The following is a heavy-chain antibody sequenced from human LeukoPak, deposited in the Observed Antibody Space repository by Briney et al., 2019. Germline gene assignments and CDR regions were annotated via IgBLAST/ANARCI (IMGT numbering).Heavy chain of an antibody. J-gene: IGHJ4*02. V-gene: IGHV4-39*01. CDR2: ICYSGST. CDR3: ARQGGYCSGGSCYGGADY. D-gene: IGHD2-15*01. CDR1: GGSISSSSYY. Sequence: PSETLSLTCTVSGGSISSSSYYWGWIRQPPGKGLEWIGSICYSGSTYYNPSLKSRVTISVDTSKNQFSLKLSSVTAADTAVYYCARQGGYCSGGSCYGGADYWGQGTLVTVSS.